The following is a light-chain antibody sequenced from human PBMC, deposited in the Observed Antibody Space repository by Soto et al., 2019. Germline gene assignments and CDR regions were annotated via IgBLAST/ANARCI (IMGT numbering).Light chain of an antibody. J-gene: IGKJ5*01. CDR2: DAS. V-gene: IGKV3-15*01. CDR3: QHYGAAPIT. Sequence: IVMTQSPGTLSVSPGEGVTLSCRASQSVSRNLAWYQQKPGQAPRLLFYDASTRATGIPARFSGSGSGTDFTLTISRLEPEDFALYYCQHYGAAPITFGRGTRLEIK. CDR1: QSVSRN.